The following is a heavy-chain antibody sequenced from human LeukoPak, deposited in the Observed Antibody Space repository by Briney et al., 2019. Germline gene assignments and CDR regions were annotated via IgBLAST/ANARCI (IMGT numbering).Heavy chain of an antibody. CDR3: AREGQWLANWFDP. CDR2: IHYSGST. Sequence: SETLSLTCTVSGGSISGYYWSWIRQPPGQGLEWIGYIHYSGSTDYNPSLKGRVTISLDMSKNQFSLKINSMTAADTAVYYCAREGQWLANWFDPWGQGTLVTVSS. J-gene: IGHJ5*02. CDR1: GGSISGYY. V-gene: IGHV4-59*01. D-gene: IGHD6-19*01.